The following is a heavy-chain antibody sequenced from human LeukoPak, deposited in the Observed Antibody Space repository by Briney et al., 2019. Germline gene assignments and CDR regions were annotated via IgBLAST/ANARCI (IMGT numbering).Heavy chain of an antibody. CDR3: AGEIFGSGGYPDY. V-gene: IGHV3-33*08. Sequence: GGSLRLSCAASGFTFSSYGMHWVRQAPGKGLEWVALIWHDASHTFYTDSVKGRFTISRDNSKNTVYLQMNSLGGEDTAVYYCAGEIFGSGGYPDYWGQGTLVTVSS. J-gene: IGHJ4*02. D-gene: IGHD3-10*01. CDR2: IWHDASHT. CDR1: GFTFSSYG.